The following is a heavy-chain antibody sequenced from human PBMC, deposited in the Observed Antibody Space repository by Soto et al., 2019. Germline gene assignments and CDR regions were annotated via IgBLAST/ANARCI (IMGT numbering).Heavy chain of an antibody. CDR3: AKDLAAARTISRYFDY. CDR2: LSGSGGTT. Sequence: PGGSLRLSCAASGFTFSSYGMHWVRQAPGKGLEWVSGLSGSGGTTYYADSVKGRFTISRDNSKNTLYLQMNSLRAEDTAVYYCAKDLAAARTISRYFDYWGQGPLVTVSS. J-gene: IGHJ4*02. V-gene: IGHV3-23*01. D-gene: IGHD6-13*01. CDR1: GFTFSSYG.